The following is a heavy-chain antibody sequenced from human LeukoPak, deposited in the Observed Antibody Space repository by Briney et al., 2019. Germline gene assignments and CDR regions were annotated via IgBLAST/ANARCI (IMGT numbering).Heavy chain of an antibody. D-gene: IGHD2-2*01. CDR1: GGTFSSYA. V-gene: IGHV1-69*13. J-gene: IGHJ6*03. CDR2: IIPIFGTA. Sequence: GASVKVSCKASGGTFSSYAISWVRQAPGQGPEWMGGIIPIFGTANYAQKFQGRVTITADESTSTAYMELSSLRSEDTAVYYCARSQYCSSTSCYLLWNWKHTYYYYYMDVWGKGTTVTVSS. CDR3: ARSQYCSSTSCYLLWNWKHTYYYYYMDV.